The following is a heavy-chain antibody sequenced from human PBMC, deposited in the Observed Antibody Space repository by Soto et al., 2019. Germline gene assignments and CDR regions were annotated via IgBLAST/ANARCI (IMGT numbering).Heavy chain of an antibody. Sequence: ASVKVSCKASGYSFTSYYVHWVRQAPGQGLEWMGIINPSGGSTSYAQKFQGRVTMTRDTSTSTVYMELSSLRSEDTAVYYCARPYTVTTAYYYYGMDVWGQGTTVTVSS. J-gene: IGHJ6*02. CDR1: GYSFTSYY. D-gene: IGHD4-4*01. CDR3: ARPYTVTTAYYYYGMDV. V-gene: IGHV1-46*01. CDR2: INPSGGST.